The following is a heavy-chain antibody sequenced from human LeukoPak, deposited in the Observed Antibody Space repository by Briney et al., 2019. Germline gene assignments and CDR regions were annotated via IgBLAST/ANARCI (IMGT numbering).Heavy chain of an antibody. D-gene: IGHD3-16*02. CDR3: AREEGYDYVWGSYRYNYYYMDV. J-gene: IGHJ6*03. CDR1: GFTFSSYS. V-gene: IGHV3-21*01. CDR2: ISSSSSYI. Sequence: GGSLRLSCAASGFTFSSYSMNWVRQAPGKGLEWVSSISSSSSYIYYADSVKGRFTISRDNAKNSLYLQMNSLRAEDTAVYYCAREEGYDYVWGSYRYNYYYMDVWGKGTTVTVSS.